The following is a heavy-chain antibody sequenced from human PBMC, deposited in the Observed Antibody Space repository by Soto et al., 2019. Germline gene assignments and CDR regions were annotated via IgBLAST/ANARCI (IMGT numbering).Heavy chain of an antibody. V-gene: IGHV1-24*01. CDR1: GYTLTELS. Sequence: APVNLACKVSGYTLTELSMHWVRQAPGKGLEWMGGFDPEDGETIYAQKFQGRVTMTEDTSTDTAYMELSSLRSEDTAVYYCAVRGYDSSGYYYRFDSWGQGTLVTVSS. D-gene: IGHD3-22*01. J-gene: IGHJ4*02. CDR2: FDPEDGET. CDR3: AVRGYDSSGYYYRFDS.